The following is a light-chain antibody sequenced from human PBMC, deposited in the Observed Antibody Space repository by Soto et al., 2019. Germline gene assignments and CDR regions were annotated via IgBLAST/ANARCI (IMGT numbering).Light chain of an antibody. CDR2: DAS. V-gene: IGKV3-11*01. CDR1: QSVSSY. Sequence: EILLTQSPATLSLSPVARPTLSCRASQSVSSYLAWYQQKPGQAPRLLIYDASNRATGIPARFSGSGSGTDFTLTISSLEPEDFAVYYCQQRSNWPLTFGGGNKVDI. J-gene: IGKJ4*02. CDR3: QQRSNWPLT.